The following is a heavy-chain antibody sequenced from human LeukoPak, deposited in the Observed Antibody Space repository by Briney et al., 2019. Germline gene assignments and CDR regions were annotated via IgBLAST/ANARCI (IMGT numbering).Heavy chain of an antibody. J-gene: IGHJ4*02. CDR3: AKDLGGSYYPDVDY. Sequence: GGSLRLSCAASGFTFSSYVMSWVRQAPGKGLEWVSGICASGGSTYYTDSVKGRFTISRDNSKNTLYLQMSSLRAEDTAVYYCAKDLGGSYYPDVDYWGQGTLVTVSS. V-gene: IGHV3-23*01. CDR1: GFTFSSYV. D-gene: IGHD1-26*01. CDR2: ICASGGST.